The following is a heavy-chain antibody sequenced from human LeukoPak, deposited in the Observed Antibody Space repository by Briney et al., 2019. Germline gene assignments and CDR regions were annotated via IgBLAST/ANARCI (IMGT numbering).Heavy chain of an antibody. V-gene: IGHV3-7*05. J-gene: IGHJ4*02. CDR1: GFTFSNYW. D-gene: IGHD5-12*01. CDR2: IKQDGSEK. Sequence: GASLRLSCAASGFTFSNYWMCWLRQAQGKGREWVSNIKQDGSEKFYVVSLKGRFTISRDNARNSLYLQMNSLRAEDTAVYYCVTLGAYDRFDSWGQGTLVTVSS. CDR3: VTLGAYDRFDS.